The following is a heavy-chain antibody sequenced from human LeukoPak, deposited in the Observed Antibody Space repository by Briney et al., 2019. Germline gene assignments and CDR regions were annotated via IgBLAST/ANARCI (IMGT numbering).Heavy chain of an antibody. CDR3: AKERAVSSGYYYYGMDV. Sequence: GGSLTLSCSASGFTFSSYDMGWVRQGPGKGLEWVSDNSGSGGSTYNPDSVKSRFTMSRDNSKNTLDLQMNSLRAEDTAVYYCAKERAVSSGYYYYGMDVWGQGNTVTVSS. J-gene: IGHJ6*02. V-gene: IGHV3-23*01. CDR1: GFTFSSYD. CDR2: NSGSGGST. D-gene: IGHD3-22*01.